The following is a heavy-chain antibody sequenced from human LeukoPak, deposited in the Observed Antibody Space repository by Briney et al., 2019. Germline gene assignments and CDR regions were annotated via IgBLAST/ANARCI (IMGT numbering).Heavy chain of an antibody. CDR1: GFTFSSYG. D-gene: IGHD1-26*01. Sequence: GGSLRLSCAASGFTFSSYGMHWVRQAPGKGLEWVAVISYDGSNKYYADSVKGRFTISRDNSKNTLYLQMNSLRAEDTAVYYCALRSGSYPTDYWGQGTLVTVSS. V-gene: IGHV3-30*03. CDR3: ALRSGSYPTDY. J-gene: IGHJ4*02. CDR2: ISYDGSNK.